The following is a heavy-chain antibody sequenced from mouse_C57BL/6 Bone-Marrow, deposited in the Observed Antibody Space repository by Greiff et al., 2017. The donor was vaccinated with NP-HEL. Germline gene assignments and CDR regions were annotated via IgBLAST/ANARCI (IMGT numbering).Heavy chain of an antibody. J-gene: IGHJ4*01. Sequence: QVQLQQPGAELVRPGTSVKLSCTASGYTFTSYWMHWVKQRPGQGLEWIGVIDPSDSYTNYNQKFKGTATLTVDPSSSTAYMQLSSLTSEDSAVYYCARSAGSSLYYAMDYWGQGTSVTVSS. CDR1: GYTFTSYW. CDR2: IDPSDSYT. V-gene: IGHV1-59*01. CDR3: ARSAGSSLYYAMDY. D-gene: IGHD1-1*01.